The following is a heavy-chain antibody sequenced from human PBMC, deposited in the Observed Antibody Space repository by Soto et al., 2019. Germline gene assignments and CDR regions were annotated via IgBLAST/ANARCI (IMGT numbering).Heavy chain of an antibody. Sequence: SETLSLTCTVSGGSISSYYWSWIRQPPGKGLEWIGYIYYSGSTNYNPSLKSRVTISVDTSKNQFSLKLSSVTAADTAVYYCAREAAGYCSSTGCYNGDYYYYGMDVWGQGTTVTVSS. D-gene: IGHD2-2*02. J-gene: IGHJ6*02. V-gene: IGHV4-59*01. CDR3: AREAAGYCSSTGCYNGDYYYYGMDV. CDR2: IYYSGST. CDR1: GGSISSYY.